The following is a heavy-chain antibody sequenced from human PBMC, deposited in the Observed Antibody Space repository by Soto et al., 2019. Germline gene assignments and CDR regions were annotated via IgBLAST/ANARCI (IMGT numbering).Heavy chain of an antibody. V-gene: IGHV3-23*01. CDR3: AKDEDYYDSSPPTFDS. CDR1: GFTFSSDA. Sequence: GGSLRLSCAASGFTFSSDAMSWVRQAPGKGLEWVSASSGSGGSTYYGDSVKGRFTISRDNSKNKLYLQMNSLRAEDTAVYYCAKDEDYYDSSPPTFDSWGQGTLVTVSS. D-gene: IGHD3-22*01. CDR2: SSGSGGST. J-gene: IGHJ4*02.